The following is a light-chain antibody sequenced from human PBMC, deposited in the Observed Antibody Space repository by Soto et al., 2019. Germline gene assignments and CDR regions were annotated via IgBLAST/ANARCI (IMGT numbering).Light chain of an antibody. CDR3: QQYNDNWT. CDR1: QSISSW. CDR2: KAS. V-gene: IGKV1-5*03. J-gene: IGKJ1*01. Sequence: ASQSISSWLAWYQQKPGTAPKLLIYKASTLQTGVPSRFSGSGSGTEFTLTISSLQPDDFATYYCQQYNDNWTFGQGTKVEIK.